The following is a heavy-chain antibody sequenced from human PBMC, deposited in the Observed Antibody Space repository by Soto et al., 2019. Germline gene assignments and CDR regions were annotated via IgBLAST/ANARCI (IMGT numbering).Heavy chain of an antibody. Sequence: ASVNVSCKASGFTFITYDFSWVRQAAGQGLELMGWMNPNNGNAGFAQKFRGRINMTRXXXXXXAXLXLXXXXSDXSAAYFCARRKERYGPYYLDLWGQGTQVTVSS. V-gene: IGHV1-8*01. CDR1: GFTFITYD. CDR2: MNPNNGNA. D-gene: IGHD1-1*01. CDR3: ARRKERYGPYYLDL. J-gene: IGHJ4*02.